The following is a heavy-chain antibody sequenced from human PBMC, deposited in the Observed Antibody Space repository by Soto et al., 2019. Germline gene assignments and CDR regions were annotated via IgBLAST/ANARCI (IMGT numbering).Heavy chain of an antibody. Sequence: GGSLRLSCAASGLTFSNYYMHWVRQAPGKGLVWVSHINSDGSNTIYADSVKGRFTISRDNAKNTLYLQMSSLRAEDTAVYYCARDHTGPMPLDCWGQGTLVTVSS. D-gene: IGHD1-1*01. CDR1: GLTFSNYY. J-gene: IGHJ4*02. CDR3: ARDHTGPMPLDC. V-gene: IGHV3-74*01. CDR2: INSDGSNT.